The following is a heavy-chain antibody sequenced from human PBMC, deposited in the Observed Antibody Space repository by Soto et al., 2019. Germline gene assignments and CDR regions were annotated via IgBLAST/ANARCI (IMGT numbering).Heavy chain of an antibody. CDR1: GYSFTSYW. Sequence: PGESLKISCKGSGYSFTSYWISWVRQMPGKGLEWMGRIDPSDSYTNYSPSFQGHVTISADKSISTAYLQWSSLKASDTAMYYCARLNSGIAARPPPPDYWGQGTLVTVSS. V-gene: IGHV5-10-1*01. CDR3: ARLNSGIAARPPPPDY. J-gene: IGHJ4*02. D-gene: IGHD6-6*01. CDR2: IDPSDSYT.